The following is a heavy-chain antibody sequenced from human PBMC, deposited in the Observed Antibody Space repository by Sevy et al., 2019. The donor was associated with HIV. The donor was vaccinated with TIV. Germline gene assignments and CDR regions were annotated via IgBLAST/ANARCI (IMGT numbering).Heavy chain of an antibody. D-gene: IGHD3-22*01. J-gene: IGHJ4*02. CDR2: IYSGGST. Sequence: GGSLRLSCAASGFTFSDYGMQWVRQAPGKVLEWVSVIYSGGSTYYADSVKGRFTISRDNSKNTLYLQMNSLRAEDTAVYYCARGWGDRSGYYPLDYWGQGTLVTVSS. V-gene: IGHV3-66*01. CDR3: ARGWGDRSGYYPLDY. CDR1: GFTFSDYG.